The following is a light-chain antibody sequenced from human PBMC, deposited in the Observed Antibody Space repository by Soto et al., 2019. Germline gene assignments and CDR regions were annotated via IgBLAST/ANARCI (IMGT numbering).Light chain of an antibody. CDR3: QQRSNWPSYT. CDR2: DAS. J-gene: IGKJ2*01. Sequence: IVLTQSPATLYLSPGERATLSCRARQSVSSYLAWYQQKPGQAPRLLIYDASNRATGILARFSGSGSGTDFTLTISSLEPEDFAVYYCQQRSNWPSYTFGQGNKLEIK. CDR1: QSVSSY. V-gene: IGKV3-11*01.